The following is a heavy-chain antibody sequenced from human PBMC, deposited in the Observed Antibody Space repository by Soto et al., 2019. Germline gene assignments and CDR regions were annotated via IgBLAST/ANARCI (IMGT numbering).Heavy chain of an antibody. CDR3: AGAHCSGGSCYSVQHWFDP. D-gene: IGHD2-15*01. V-gene: IGHV4-59*12. Sequence: SETLSLTCTVSGGSISSYYWSWIRQPPGKGLEWIGYIYYSGSTNYNPSLKSRVTISVDTSKNQFSPKLSSVTAADTAVYYCAGAHCSGGSCYSVQHWFDPWGQGTLVTVSS. CDR1: GGSISSYY. CDR2: IYYSGST. J-gene: IGHJ5*02.